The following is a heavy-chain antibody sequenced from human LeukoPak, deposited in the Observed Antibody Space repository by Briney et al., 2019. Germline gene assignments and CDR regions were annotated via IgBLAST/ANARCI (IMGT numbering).Heavy chain of an antibody. CDR1: GFTFSTYN. D-gene: IGHD3-22*01. CDR3: ASDYDSSLDY. J-gene: IGHJ4*02. CDR2: ITSSSSYI. Sequence: GGSLRLSCAASGFTFSTYNVNWVRHAPGKGLEWISSITSSSSYIYYADSVKGRFTISRDNAKNSLYLQMNSLRAEDTAVYYCASDYDSSLDYWGQGTLVTVSS. V-gene: IGHV3-21*04.